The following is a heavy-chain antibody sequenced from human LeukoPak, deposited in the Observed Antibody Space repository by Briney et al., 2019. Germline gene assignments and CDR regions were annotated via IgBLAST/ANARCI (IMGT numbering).Heavy chain of an antibody. CDR3: ARQYCSSTSCYGNDY. CDR1: GGSISSSSYY. V-gene: IGHV4-39*01. J-gene: IGHJ4*02. CDR2: IYYSGST. Sequence: SETLSLTCTVSGGSISSSSYYWGWIRQPPGKGLEWIGSIYYSGSTYYNPSLKSRVTISVDTSKNQFSLKLSSVTAADTAVYYCARQYCSSTSCYGNDYWGQGTLVTASS. D-gene: IGHD2-2*01.